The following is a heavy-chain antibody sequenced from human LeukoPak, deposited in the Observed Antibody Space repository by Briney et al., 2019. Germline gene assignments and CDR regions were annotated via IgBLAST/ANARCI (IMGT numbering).Heavy chain of an antibody. V-gene: IGHV4-61*02. Sequence: PSQTLSLTCTVSGVSISSGPYYWSWIRQPAGKGLEWIGRIYSSGRTNYNPSLKSRVTISLDTSKNQISLKVSSVTAADTAMYYCARDPTGRYSSEGHMYVWGKGTTVTISS. D-gene: IGHD6-19*01. CDR2: IYSSGRT. J-gene: IGHJ6*03. CDR1: GVSISSGPYY. CDR3: ARDPTGRYSSEGHMYV.